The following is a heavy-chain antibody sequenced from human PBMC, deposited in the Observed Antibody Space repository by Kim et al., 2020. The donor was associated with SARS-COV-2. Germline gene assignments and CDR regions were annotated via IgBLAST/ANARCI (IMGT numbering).Heavy chain of an antibody. V-gene: IGHV3-11*01. J-gene: IGHJ4*02. CDR2: ISSSGSTI. CDR3: ARRSAIVLMVYAIPYFDL. D-gene: IGHD2-8*01. Sequence: GGSLRLPCAASGFTFSDYYMSWIRQAPGKGLEWVSYISSSGSTIYYADSVKGRFTISRDNAKNSLYRQMNSLRAEYTAVYYCARRSAIVLMVYAIPYFDLWGQGTMVTVSS. CDR1: GFTFSDYY.